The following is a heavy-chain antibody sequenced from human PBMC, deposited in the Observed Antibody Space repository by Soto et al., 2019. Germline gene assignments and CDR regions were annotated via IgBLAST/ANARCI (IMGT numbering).Heavy chain of an antibody. V-gene: IGHV3-33*01. Sequence: PGGSLRLSCAASGFTFSSYGMHWVRQAPGKGLEWVAVIWYDGSNKYYADSVKGRFTISRDNSKNTLYLQMNSLRAEDTAVYYCARDPGDKQTTFFDYWGQGTLVTVSS. CDR1: GFTFSSYG. J-gene: IGHJ4*02. CDR2: IWYDGSNK. CDR3: ARDPGDKQTTFFDY.